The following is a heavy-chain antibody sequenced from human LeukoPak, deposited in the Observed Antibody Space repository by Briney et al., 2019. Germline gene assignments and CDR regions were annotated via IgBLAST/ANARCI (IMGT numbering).Heavy chain of an antibody. J-gene: IGHJ4*02. CDR2: IKQDGSEK. Sequence: ETLSLTCTVSGGSISSSSYYWGWIRQPPGKGLEWVANIKQDGSEKYYVDSVKGRFTISRDNAKNSLYLQMNSLRAEDTAVYYCATDILTAPLFDYWGQGTLVTVSS. CDR1: GGSISSSSYY. V-gene: IGHV3-7*01. CDR3: ATDILTAPLFDY. D-gene: IGHD3-9*01.